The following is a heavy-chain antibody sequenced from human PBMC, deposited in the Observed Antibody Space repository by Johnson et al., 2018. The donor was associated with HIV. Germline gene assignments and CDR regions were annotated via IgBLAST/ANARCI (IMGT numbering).Heavy chain of an antibody. Sequence: QVQLVESGRGVVQPGRSLRLSCAASGFTFSSYGMHWVRQAPGKGLEWVAFIRYDGSNKYYADSVKGRFTISRDNAKNSLYLQMNSLRAEDTAVYYCAREALDAFDIWGQGTMVTVSS. CDR2: IRYDGSNK. V-gene: IGHV3-33*01. J-gene: IGHJ3*02. CDR3: AREALDAFDI. CDR1: GFTFSSYG.